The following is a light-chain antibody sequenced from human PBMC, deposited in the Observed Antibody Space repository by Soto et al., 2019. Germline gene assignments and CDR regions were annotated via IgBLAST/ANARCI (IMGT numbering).Light chain of an antibody. CDR2: GAS. CDR1: QSVSSN. V-gene: IGKV3-15*01. Sequence: EIVMTQSPATLSVSPGETATLSCRASQSVSSNLAWYQQKPGQAPTLLIYGASARASGIPARFSGSGSGTEFTLTISILKSEDCAVYYCQHYNNWPFTFGQGTQLEIK. CDR3: QHYNNWPFT. J-gene: IGKJ2*01.